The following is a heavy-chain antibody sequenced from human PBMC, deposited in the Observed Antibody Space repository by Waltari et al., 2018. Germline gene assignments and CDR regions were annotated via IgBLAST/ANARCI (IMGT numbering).Heavy chain of an antibody. CDR3: ARDDRYCSGGSCYYYYYYGMDV. V-gene: IGHV4-38-2*02. Sequence: QVQLQESGPGLVKPSETLSLTCAVSGYSISSGYYWGWIRQPPGKGLEWIGSIYHSGSTYYNPSRKSRVTISVDTSKNQFSLKLSSVTAADTAVYYCARDDRYCSGGSCYYYYYYGMDVWGQGTTVTVSS. CDR1: GYSISSGYY. CDR2: IYHSGST. J-gene: IGHJ6*02. D-gene: IGHD2-15*01.